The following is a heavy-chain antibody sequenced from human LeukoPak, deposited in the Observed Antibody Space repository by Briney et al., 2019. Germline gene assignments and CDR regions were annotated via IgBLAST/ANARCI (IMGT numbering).Heavy chain of an antibody. J-gene: IGHJ4*02. D-gene: IGHD6-19*01. Sequence: TPSETLSLTCTVSGGSISGYYWSWIRQPPGKGLEWIGYIYYSGSTNYNPSLKSRVTISVDTSKNQFSLKLRSVTAADTAVYYCARVKSSSGWYHYWGQGTLVTVSS. CDR3: ARVKSSSGWYHY. V-gene: IGHV4-59*01. CDR2: IYYSGST. CDR1: GGSISGYY.